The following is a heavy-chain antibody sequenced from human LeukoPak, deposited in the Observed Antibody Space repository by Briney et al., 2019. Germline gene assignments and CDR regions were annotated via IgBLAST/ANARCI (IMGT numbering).Heavy chain of an antibody. D-gene: IGHD2-15*01. CDR2: IKQDGREK. J-gene: IGHJ4*02. V-gene: IGHV3-7*01. Sequence: GGSLRLSCAASGFTFSSYWMSWVRQAPGKGLEWVANIKQDGREKYYVDSVKGRFTISRDNAKNSLYLQMNSLRAEDTAVYYCARETLGYCSGGSCRLSWTPILDYWGQGTLVTVSS. CDR3: ARETLGYCSGGSCRLSWTPILDY. CDR1: GFTFSSYW.